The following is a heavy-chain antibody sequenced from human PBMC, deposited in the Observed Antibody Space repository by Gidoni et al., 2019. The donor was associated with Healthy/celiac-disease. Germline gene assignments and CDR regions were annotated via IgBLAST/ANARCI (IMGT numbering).Heavy chain of an antibody. CDR1: GFTFSSYE. CDR3: ARNQYYYDSSVADAFDI. D-gene: IGHD3-22*01. J-gene: IGHJ3*02. CDR2: ISSSGSTI. V-gene: IGHV3-48*03. Sequence: EVQLVESGGGLVQPGGSLRLSCAASGFTFSSYEMNWVRQAPGKGLEWVSYISSSGSTIYYADSVKGRFTISRDNAKNSLYLQMNSLRAEDTAVYYCARNQYYYDSSVADAFDIWGQGTMVTVSS.